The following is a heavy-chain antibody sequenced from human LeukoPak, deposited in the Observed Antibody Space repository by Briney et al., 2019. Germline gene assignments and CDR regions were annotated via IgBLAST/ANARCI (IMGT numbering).Heavy chain of an antibody. V-gene: IGHV1-8*01. CDR3: VLTGVLTGNWFDP. CDR1: GYIFTGYD. J-gene: IGHJ5*02. D-gene: IGHD3-9*01. Sequence: ASVKVSCKASGYIFTGYDINWVRQATGQGLEWMGWMNTHRGNTGYAQKFQGRVTMTRNTSISTAYMELSSLISDDTAVYCCVLTGVLTGNWFDPWGQGTLVTVSS. CDR2: MNTHRGNT.